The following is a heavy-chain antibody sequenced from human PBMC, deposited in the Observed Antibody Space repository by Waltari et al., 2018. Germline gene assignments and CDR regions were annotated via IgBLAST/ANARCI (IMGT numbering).Heavy chain of an antibody. V-gene: IGHV3-23*01. CDR3: AKDWASGYSTSADYFDY. Sequence: EVQLLESGGGLAQSGGSLRLSCAASGFTFSSNGIGWVRQAPGKGLEWVSGVLLTCSTTYCGASVKGRFTISRDNSKTTVYLQMNGLSAEDTAVYYCAKDWASGYSTSADYFDYWGQGILVTVSS. CDR1: GFTFSSNG. D-gene: IGHD6-13*01. J-gene: IGHJ4*02. CDR2: VLLTCSTT.